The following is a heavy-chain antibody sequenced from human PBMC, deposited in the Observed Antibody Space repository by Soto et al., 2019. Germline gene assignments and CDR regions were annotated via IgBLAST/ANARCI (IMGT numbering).Heavy chain of an antibody. CDR3: ARRGGYPTIDY. CDR2: IYYSGST. CDR1: GGSISSSSYY. J-gene: IGHJ4*02. D-gene: IGHD1-26*01. V-gene: IGHV4-39*01. Sequence: QLQLQESGPGLVKPSETLSLTCTVSGGSISSSSYYWGWIRQPPGKGLEWIGSIYYSGSTYYNPSLKXRXTXSXXTSKNQFSLKLRSVTAADTAVYYCARRGGYPTIDYWGQGTLVTVSS.